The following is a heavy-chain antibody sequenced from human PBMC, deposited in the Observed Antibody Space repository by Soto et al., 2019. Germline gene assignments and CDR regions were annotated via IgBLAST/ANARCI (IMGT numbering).Heavy chain of an antibody. CDR3: AKGMIVLVVAASLDY. Sequence: EVQLLESGGGLVQPGGSLRLSCAASGFTFSSYAMSWVRQAPGKGLEWVSGLTNSGGSTYYADSVKGRFTISRDNSKNTLYMQMNSLRVEDTAVYYCAKGMIVLVVAASLDYWGQGTLVTVSS. CDR1: GFTFSSYA. D-gene: IGHD2-15*01. V-gene: IGHV3-23*01. CDR2: LTNSGGST. J-gene: IGHJ4*02.